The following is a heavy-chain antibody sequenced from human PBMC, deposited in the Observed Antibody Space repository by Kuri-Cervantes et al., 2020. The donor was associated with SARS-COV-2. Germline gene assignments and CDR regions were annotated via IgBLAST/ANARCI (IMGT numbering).Heavy chain of an antibody. J-gene: IGHJ3*01. CDR1: GFRFTTYW. CDR3: ARTRGSYYTDAFDL. D-gene: IGHD1-26*01. V-gene: IGHV5-51*01. CDR2: IYPTDSDT. Sequence: KVSCKGSGFRFTTYWIGWVRQMPGKGLEWVAIIYPTDSDTRYSPSFQGQVTISADKSISTAYLQWSSLKASDSAMYYCARTRGSYYTDAFDLWGQGTMVTVSS.